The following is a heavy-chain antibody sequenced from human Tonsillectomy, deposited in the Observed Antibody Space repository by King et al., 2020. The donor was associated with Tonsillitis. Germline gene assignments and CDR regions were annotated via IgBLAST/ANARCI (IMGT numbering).Heavy chain of an antibody. Sequence: VQLVESGGGVVQPGGSLRLSCAASGFSFSTHGMHWVRQAPGKGLEWVAFIRHDTSNKYYVDSVKGRFTISRDNSKNTVYLQMNSLRAEDTAMYYCAKDHGYTRPDWFDFWGQGTLVTVSS. J-gene: IGHJ5*01. V-gene: IGHV3-30*02. CDR2: IRHDTSNK. D-gene: IGHD1-1*01. CDR1: GFSFSTHG. CDR3: AKDHGYTRPDWFDF.